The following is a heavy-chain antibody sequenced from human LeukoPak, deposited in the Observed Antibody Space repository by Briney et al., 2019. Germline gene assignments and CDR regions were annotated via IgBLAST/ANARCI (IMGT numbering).Heavy chain of an antibody. CDR2: IKYDGSEQ. CDR3: KSGGAAPGSFDY. D-gene: IGHD1-26*01. V-gene: IGHV3-7*01. Sequence: GGSLRLSCAASGFTFSSYWMSWVRQAPGKGLQWVANIKYDGSEQYYVDSVKGRFTISRDNAKNSLFLQMNSLGVEDTAVYYCKSGGAAPGSFDYWGQGALVTVSS. J-gene: IGHJ4*02. CDR1: GFTFSSYW.